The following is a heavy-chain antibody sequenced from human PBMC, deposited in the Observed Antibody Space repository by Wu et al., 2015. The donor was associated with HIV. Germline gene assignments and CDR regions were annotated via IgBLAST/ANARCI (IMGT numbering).Heavy chain of an antibody. CDR1: GGTFSSYA. CDR2: IIPIFGTA. CDR3: ARVRDSGSYHPTPTDYYYYGMDV. D-gene: IGHD1-26*01. J-gene: IGHJ6*02. V-gene: IGHV1-69*05. Sequence: QVQLVQSGAEVKKPGSSVKVSCKASGGTFSSYAISWVRQAPGQGLEWMGGIIPIFGTANYAQKFQGRVTITTDESTSTAYMELSSLRSEDTAVYYCARVRDSGSYHPTPTDYYYYGMDVWGQGTTVTVSS.